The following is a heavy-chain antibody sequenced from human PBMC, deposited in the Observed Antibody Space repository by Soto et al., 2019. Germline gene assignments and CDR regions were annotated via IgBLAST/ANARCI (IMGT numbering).Heavy chain of an antibody. CDR1: GFTFDDYA. CDR3: AKDASRYSSSWYGGAYYYYGMDV. CDR2: ISWDGGST. V-gene: IGHV3-43D*04. D-gene: IGHD6-13*01. Sequence: PGGSLRLSCAASGFTFDDYAMHWVRQAPGKGLEWVSLISWDGGSTYYADSVKGRFTISRDNSKNSLYLQMNSLRAEDTALYYCAKDASRYSSSWYGGAYYYYGMDVWGQGTTVTVSS. J-gene: IGHJ6*02.